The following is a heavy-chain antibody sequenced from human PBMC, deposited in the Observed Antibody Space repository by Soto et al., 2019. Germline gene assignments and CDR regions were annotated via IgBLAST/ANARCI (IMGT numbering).Heavy chain of an antibody. CDR3: ARVDDSSGFFDY. D-gene: IGHD3-22*01. J-gene: IGHJ4*02. Sequence: SETLSLTCTVSGGSISSGGYCWSWIRQHAGKGLEWIGYIYYSGSTYYNPSLKSRVTISVDTSKNQFSLELSSVTAADTAVYYCARVDDSSGFFDYWGQGTLVTVSS. V-gene: IGHV4-31*03. CDR2: IYYSGST. CDR1: GGSISSGGYC.